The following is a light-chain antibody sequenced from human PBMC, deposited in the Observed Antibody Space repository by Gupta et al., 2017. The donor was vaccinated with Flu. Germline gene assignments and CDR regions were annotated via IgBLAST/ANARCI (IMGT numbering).Light chain of an antibody. Sequence: SSSAGAASPCRASRGGRSDFAWYRQKPGQAPKLLIYDGSNRASGVPARFSGSGSGTEFTLTISSRQSEDFAVYYCQQRNNCPLTFGGGTKVEIK. CDR2: DGS. J-gene: IGKJ4*01. V-gene: IGKV3-15*01. CDR1: RGGRSD. CDR3: QQRNNCPLT.